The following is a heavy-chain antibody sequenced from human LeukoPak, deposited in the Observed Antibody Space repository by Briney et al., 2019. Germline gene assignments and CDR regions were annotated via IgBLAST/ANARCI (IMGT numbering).Heavy chain of an antibody. Sequence: PGRSLRLSCAASGFTFSSYGMHWVRQAPGKGLEWVAVIWYDGSNKYYADSVKGRFTISRDNSKNTLYQQMNSLRAEDTAVYYCARTYYDSSGYYIDYWGQGTLATVSS. J-gene: IGHJ4*02. CDR3: ARTYYDSSGYYIDY. V-gene: IGHV3-33*01. CDR1: GFTFSSYG. D-gene: IGHD3-22*01. CDR2: IWYDGSNK.